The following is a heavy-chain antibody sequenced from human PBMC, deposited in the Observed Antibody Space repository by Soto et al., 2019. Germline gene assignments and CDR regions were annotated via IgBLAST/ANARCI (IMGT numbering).Heavy chain of an antibody. D-gene: IGHD1-26*01. V-gene: IGHV1-3*01. CDR3: ARGGSYGSNWFDP. CDR1: GYTFTNYA. CDR2: INADNGNT. J-gene: IGHJ5*02. Sequence: ASVKVSCKASGYTFTNYAMHWVRQAPGQRLEWMGWINADNGNTKNSQKFQGRVTITRDTSASTAYMELNSLRSEDTAVYYCARGGSYGSNWFDPWGQGTLVTVSS.